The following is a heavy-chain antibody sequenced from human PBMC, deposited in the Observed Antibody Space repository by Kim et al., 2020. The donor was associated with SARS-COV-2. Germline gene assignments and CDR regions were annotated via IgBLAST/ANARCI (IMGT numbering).Heavy chain of an antibody. CDR3: ASRPNFWSGYYRTGTYYYYYYGMDV. D-gene: IGHD3-3*01. Sequence: SETLSLTCAVYGGSFSGYYWSWIRQPPGKGLEWIGEINHSGSTNYNPSLKSRVTISVDTSKNQFSLKLSSVTAADTAVYYCASRPNFWSGYYRTGTYYYYYYGMDVWGQGTTVTVSS. J-gene: IGHJ6*02. V-gene: IGHV4-34*01. CDR1: GGSFSGYY. CDR2: INHSGST.